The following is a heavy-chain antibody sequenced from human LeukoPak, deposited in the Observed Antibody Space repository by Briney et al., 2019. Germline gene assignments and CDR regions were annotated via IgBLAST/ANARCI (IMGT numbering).Heavy chain of an antibody. CDR2: FDPEDGET. Sequence: ASVKVSCKVSGYTLTELSMHWVRQAPGKGLEWMGGFDPEDGETIYVQKFQGRVTMTEDTSTDTAYMELSSLRSEDTAVYYCATAHEIYYGSGRHEDAFDIWGQGTMVTVSS. D-gene: IGHD3-10*01. V-gene: IGHV1-24*01. CDR1: GYTLTELS. J-gene: IGHJ3*02. CDR3: ATAHEIYYGSGRHEDAFDI.